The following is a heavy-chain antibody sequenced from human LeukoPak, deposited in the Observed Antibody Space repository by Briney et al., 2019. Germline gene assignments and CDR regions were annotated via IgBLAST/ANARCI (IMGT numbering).Heavy chain of an antibody. CDR1: GYTFTSYG. J-gene: IGHJ5*02. D-gene: IGHD6-19*01. Sequence: ASVKFSCKASGYTFTSYGISWVLQAPGQGVEWMVWISAYNGNTNYAQKLQGRVTMTTDTSTSTAYMELRSLRSDDTAVYYCAREGIAVAGTPYNWFDPWGQGTLVTVSS. CDR2: ISAYNGNT. CDR3: AREGIAVAGTPYNWFDP. V-gene: IGHV1-18*04.